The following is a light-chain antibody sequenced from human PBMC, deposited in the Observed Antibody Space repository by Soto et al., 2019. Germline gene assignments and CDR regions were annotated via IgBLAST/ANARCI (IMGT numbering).Light chain of an antibody. CDR2: GAS. J-gene: IGKJ4*01. V-gene: IGKV3-11*01. Sequence: EIVLTQSPATLSLSPGERATLSCRASQSVDDNLAWYQQKPGQAPRLLIYGASTRATGIPARFSGSGSGTDFTLTISSLEPEDFAVYYCQQRSNWLTFGGGTKVDIK. CDR3: QQRSNWLT. CDR1: QSVDDN.